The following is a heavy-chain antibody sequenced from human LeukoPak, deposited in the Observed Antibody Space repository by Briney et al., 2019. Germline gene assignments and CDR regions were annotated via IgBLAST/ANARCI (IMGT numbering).Heavy chain of an antibody. CDR2: TSHSGTT. CDR1: GGPISGYY. D-gene: IGHD6-19*01. Sequence: PSETLSLTCTVSGGPISGYYWSWIRQPPGKGLEWIGYTSHSGTTKYNPSLKSRITISVDTSKKQFSLTLNSVIAADTAVYYCARGGGQQWLINHYYCSAMDVWGQGTTVTVSS. V-gene: IGHV4-59*01. J-gene: IGHJ6*02. CDR3: ARGGGQQWLINHYYCSAMDV.